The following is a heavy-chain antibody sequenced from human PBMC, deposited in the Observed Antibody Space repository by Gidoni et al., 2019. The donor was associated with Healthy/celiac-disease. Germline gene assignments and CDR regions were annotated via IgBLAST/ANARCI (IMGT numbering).Heavy chain of an antibody. CDR2: IYYSGST. CDR3: ARAVGSGSYYKDYFDY. V-gene: IGHV4-59*01. D-gene: IGHD3-10*01. CDR1: GGPMRSYY. J-gene: IGHJ4*01. Sequence: QVQLQESGPGLVKPSETLSLTSTVSGGPMRSYYWSWIRQPPGKGLEWIGSIYYSGSTNYNPPLKSRVTISVDTSKNQFSLKLSSVTAADTAVYYCARAVGSGSYYKDYFDYWGQGTLVTVSS.